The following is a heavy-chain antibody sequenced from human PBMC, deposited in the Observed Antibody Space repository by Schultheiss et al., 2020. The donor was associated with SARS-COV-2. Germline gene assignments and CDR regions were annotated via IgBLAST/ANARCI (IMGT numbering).Heavy chain of an antibody. D-gene: IGHD6-19*01. CDR3: ARAPYSSGWYRFDY. CDR1: GGSISSGSYY. V-gene: IGHV4-61*02. Sequence: SQTLSLTCTVSGGSISSGSYYWSWIRQPAGKGLEWIGRIYTSGSTNYNPSLKSRVTMSIDTSKNHVSLTLTSVTAADTAVYYCARAPYSSGWYRFDYWGQGTLVTVSS. J-gene: IGHJ4*02. CDR2: IYTSGST.